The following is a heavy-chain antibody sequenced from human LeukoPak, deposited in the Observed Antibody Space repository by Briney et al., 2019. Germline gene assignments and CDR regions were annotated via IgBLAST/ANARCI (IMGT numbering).Heavy chain of an antibody. J-gene: IGHJ3*02. D-gene: IGHD5-24*01. CDR1: GGTFSTYA. CDR3: ASRDGYNLSDAFDI. CDR2: IIPIFGTA. Sequence: ASVKVSCKASGGTFSTYAISWVRQAPGQGLEWMGGIIPIFGTANYAQKFQGRVTITADESTSTAYMEMSSLRSEDTAVYYCASRDGYNLSDAFDIWGQGTMVTVSS. V-gene: IGHV1-69*01.